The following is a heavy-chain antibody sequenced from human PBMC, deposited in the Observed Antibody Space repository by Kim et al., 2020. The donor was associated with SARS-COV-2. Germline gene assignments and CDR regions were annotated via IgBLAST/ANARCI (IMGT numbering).Heavy chain of an antibody. J-gene: IGHJ4*02. CDR3: ARLGYFSGWAYFDY. D-gene: IGHD6-19*01. V-gene: IGHV4-59*08. Sequence: NPSLKSRVTISVDTSKNQFSLKLSSVTAADTAVYYCARLGYFSGWAYFDYWGQGTLVTVSS.